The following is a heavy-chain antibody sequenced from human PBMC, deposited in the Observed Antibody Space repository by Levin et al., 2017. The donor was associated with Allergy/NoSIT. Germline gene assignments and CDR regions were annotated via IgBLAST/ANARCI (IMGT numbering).Heavy chain of an antibody. J-gene: IGHJ6*03. CDR1: GYTFTSYG. CDR2: ISAYNGNT. V-gene: IGHV1-18*01. CDR3: ARAGVNDGIWFRESLNYYYYMDV. Sequence: GGSLRLSCKASGYTFTSYGISWVRQAPGQGLEWMGWISAYNGNTNYAQNLQGRVTMTTDTSTSTAYMELRSLRSDDTAVYYCARAGVNDGIWFRESLNYYYYMDVWGKGTTVTVSS. D-gene: IGHD3-10*01.